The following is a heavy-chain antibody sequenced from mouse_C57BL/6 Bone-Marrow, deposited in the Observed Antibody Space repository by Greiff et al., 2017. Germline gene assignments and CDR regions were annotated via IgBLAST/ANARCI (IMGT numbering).Heavy chain of an antibody. CDR2: IDPSDSYT. CDR1: GYTFTSYW. V-gene: IGHV1-69*01. J-gene: IGHJ1*03. CDR3: ARIKTSSV. D-gene: IGHD1-3*01. Sequence: QVQLQQSGAELVMPGASVKLSCKASGYTFTSYWMHWVKQRPGQGLEWIGEIDPSDSYTNYNQKFKGKSTLTVDKSSSTAYMQLSSLTSEDSAVYYCARIKTSSVWGTGTTVTVSS.